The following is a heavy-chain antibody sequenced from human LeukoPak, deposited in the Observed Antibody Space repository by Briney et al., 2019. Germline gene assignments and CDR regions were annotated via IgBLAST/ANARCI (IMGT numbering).Heavy chain of an antibody. V-gene: IGHV3-23*01. J-gene: IGHJ1*01. CDR1: GFTFSSYA. CDR3: SIVGPYSSGCAEYFQH. CDR2: ISGSGGST. D-gene: IGHD6-19*01. Sequence: GGSLRLSCTASGFTFSSYAMSWVRQAPGKGLEWVSAISGSGGSTYYADSVKGRFTISRDNSKNTLYLQMNSLRAEDTAVYYWSIVGPYSSGCAEYFQHWGQGTLVTVSS.